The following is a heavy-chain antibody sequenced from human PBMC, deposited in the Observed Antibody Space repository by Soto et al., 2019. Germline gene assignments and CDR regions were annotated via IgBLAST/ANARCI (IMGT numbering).Heavy chain of an antibody. V-gene: IGHV2-5*02. D-gene: IGHD6-13*01. CDR2: IYWDDDK. J-gene: IGHJ5*02. CDR1: GFSLSTSGVG. CDR3: ALPRGYSSSWYALFDWFDP. Sequence: QITLKESGPTLVKPTQTLTLTCTFSGFSLSTSGVGVGWIRQPPGKALEWLALIYWDDDKRYSPSLKSRLTITKDTSKNQVVLTMTNMDPVDTATYYCALPRGYSSSWYALFDWFDPWGQGTLVTVSS.